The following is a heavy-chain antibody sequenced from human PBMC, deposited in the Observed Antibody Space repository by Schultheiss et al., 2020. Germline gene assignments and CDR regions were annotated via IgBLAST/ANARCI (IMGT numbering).Heavy chain of an antibody. D-gene: IGHD6-13*01. V-gene: IGHV2-5*02. CDR3: AHTIAAAGTEYFQH. Sequence: SGPTLVKPTQTLTLTCTFSGFSLSTSGVGVGWIRQPPGKALEWLALIYWDDDKRYSPSLKSRLTITKDTSKNQVVLTMTNMDPVDTATYYCAHTIAAAGTEYFQHWGQGTLVTVAS. CDR2: IYWDDDK. J-gene: IGHJ1*01. CDR1: GFSLSTSGVG.